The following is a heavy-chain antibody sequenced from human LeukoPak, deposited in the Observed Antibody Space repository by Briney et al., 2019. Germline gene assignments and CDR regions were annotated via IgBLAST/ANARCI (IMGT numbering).Heavy chain of an antibody. CDR1: GFTFSSYA. CDR3: ARDLYYGSGSFLTDY. J-gene: IGHJ4*02. Sequence: GGSLRLSCAASGFTFSSYAMHWVRQAPGKGLEWVAVISYDGSNKYYADSVKGRFTISRDNSKNTLYLQMNSLRAEDTAVYYCARDLYYGSGSFLTDYWGQGTLVTVSS. D-gene: IGHD3-10*01. V-gene: IGHV3-30-3*01. CDR2: ISYDGSNK.